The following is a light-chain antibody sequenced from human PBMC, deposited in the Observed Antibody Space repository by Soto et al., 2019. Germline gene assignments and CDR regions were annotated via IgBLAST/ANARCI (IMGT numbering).Light chain of an antibody. CDR3: GSWDSSLSAYI. Sequence: QSVLTQPPSVSAAPGQKVTISCSGSSSNIGGNSVSWYQQLPGTAPKLLIYDDNKRPSGIPDRFSGSKSGTSATLGITGFXTGDEADYYCGSWDSSLSAYIFGIGTKVTVL. V-gene: IGLV1-51*01. J-gene: IGLJ1*01. CDR2: DDN. CDR1: SSNIGGNS.